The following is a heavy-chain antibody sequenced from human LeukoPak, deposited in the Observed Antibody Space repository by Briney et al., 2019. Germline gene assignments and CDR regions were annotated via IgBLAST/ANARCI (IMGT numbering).Heavy chain of an antibody. J-gene: IGHJ4*02. CDR3: ARDRIAVAVDFDY. D-gene: IGHD6-19*01. V-gene: IGHV1-3*01. CDR1: GYTFTSYA. CDR2: INAGNGNT. Sequence: ASVKASCKASGYTFTSYAMHWVRQAPGQRLEWMGWINAGNGNTKYSQKFQGRVTITRDTSASTAYMELSSLRSEDTAVYYCARDRIAVAVDFDYWGQGTLVTVSS.